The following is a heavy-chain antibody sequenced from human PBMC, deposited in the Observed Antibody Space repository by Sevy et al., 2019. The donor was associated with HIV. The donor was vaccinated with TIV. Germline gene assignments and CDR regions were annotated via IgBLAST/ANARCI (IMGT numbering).Heavy chain of an antibody. D-gene: IGHD3-3*01. Sequence: GGSLRLSCAASGFTFEDYGMSWVRQVPGKGPEWVSGINWNGGSTSYADSVKGRFTISRDNAKNSLFLQKKGLRAEDTALYYCARDPPSYYDYRTGYHDSWGQGTRVTVSS. V-gene: IGHV3-20*04. CDR3: ARDPPSYYDYRTGYHDS. CDR2: INWNGGST. CDR1: GFTFEDYG. J-gene: IGHJ4*02.